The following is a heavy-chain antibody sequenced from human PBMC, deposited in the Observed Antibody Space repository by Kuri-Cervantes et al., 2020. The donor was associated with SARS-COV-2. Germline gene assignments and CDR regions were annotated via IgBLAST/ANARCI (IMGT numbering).Heavy chain of an antibody. D-gene: IGHD5-12*01. CDR3: AGHLDVVLTTPPPLDH. V-gene: IGHV4-34*01. J-gene: IGHJ4*02. CDR1: NHSISSRYY. CDR2: INHSGST. Sequence: SETLSLTCDVSNHSISSRYYWSWIRQPPGKGLEWIGEINHSGSTNYNPSLKSRVTVSVDTSKNQFSLQLRSVTAADTAVYYCAGHLDVVLTTPPPLDHWGQGTLVTVSS.